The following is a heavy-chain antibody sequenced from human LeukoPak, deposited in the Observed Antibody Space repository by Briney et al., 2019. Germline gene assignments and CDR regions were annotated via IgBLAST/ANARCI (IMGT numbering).Heavy chain of an antibody. CDR1: GFTFSSYG. CDR2: ISGSGGTA. CDR3: VKDLSSNWYSFDY. D-gene: IGHD6-13*01. V-gene: IGHV3-23*01. Sequence: PGGSLRLSCAASGFTFSSYGMSWVRQAPGKGLEWVSGISGSGGTAYYADSVKGRFTLSRDNSKNTLYLQVNSLRAEDTAFYYCVKDLSSNWYSFDYWGQGTLVTVSS. J-gene: IGHJ4*02.